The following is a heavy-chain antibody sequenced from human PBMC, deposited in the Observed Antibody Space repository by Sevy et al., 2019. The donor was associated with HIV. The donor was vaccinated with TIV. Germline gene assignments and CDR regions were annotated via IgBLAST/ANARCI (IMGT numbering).Heavy chain of an antibody. CDR2: ISYDGSNK. D-gene: IGHD3-10*01. V-gene: IGHV3-30-3*01. Sequence: GGSLRLSCAASGFTFSSYAMHWVRQAPGKGLEWVAVISYDGSNKYYADSVKGRFTISRDNSKNSLYLQVNSLRAEDRAVYYCGCAYFVRFGELSSAFDFWGQGTMVTVSS. J-gene: IGHJ3*01. CDR1: GFTFSSYA. CDR3: GCAYFVRFGELSSAFDF.